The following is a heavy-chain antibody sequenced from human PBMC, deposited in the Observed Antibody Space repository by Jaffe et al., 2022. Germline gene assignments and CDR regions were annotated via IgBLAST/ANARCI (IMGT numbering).Heavy chain of an antibody. J-gene: IGHJ6*03. Sequence: EVQLVESGGGLVQPGGSLRLSCAASGFTFSSYEMNWVRQAPGKGLEWVSYISSSGSTIYYADSVKGRFTISRDNAKNSLYLQMNSLRAEDTAVYYCARFRGVSGWYYYYYMDVWGKGTTVTVSS. CDR2: ISSSGSTI. D-gene: IGHD6-19*01. V-gene: IGHV3-48*03. CDR3: ARFRGVSGWYYYYYMDV. CDR1: GFTFSSYE.